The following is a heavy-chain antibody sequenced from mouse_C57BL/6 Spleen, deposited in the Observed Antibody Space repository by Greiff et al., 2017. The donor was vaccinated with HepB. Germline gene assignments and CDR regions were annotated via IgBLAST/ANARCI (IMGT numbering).Heavy chain of an antibody. CDR2: INPSSGYT. CDR3: ARTLITTVVASGGAMDY. J-gene: IGHJ4*01. Sequence: QVQLQQSGAELAKPGASVKLSCKASGYTFTSYWMHWVKQRPGQGLEWIGYINPSSGYTKYNQKFKDKATLTADKSSSTAYMQLSSLTYEDSAVYYCARTLITTVVASGGAMDYWGQGTSVTVSS. V-gene: IGHV1-7*01. D-gene: IGHD1-1*01. CDR1: GYTFTSYW.